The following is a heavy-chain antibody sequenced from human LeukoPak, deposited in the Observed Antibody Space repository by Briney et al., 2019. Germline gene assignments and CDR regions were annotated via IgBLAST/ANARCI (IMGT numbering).Heavy chain of an antibody. V-gene: IGHV4-38-2*02. CDR1: GYSISSGYY. Sequence: TASETLSLTCTVSGYSISSGYYWGWIRQPPGKGLEWIGSIYHSGSTYYNPSLKSRVTMSVDTSKNQFSLKLSSVTAADTAVYYCAREREGTDYWGQGTLVTVSS. D-gene: IGHD1-1*01. J-gene: IGHJ4*02. CDR2: IYHSGST. CDR3: AREREGTDY.